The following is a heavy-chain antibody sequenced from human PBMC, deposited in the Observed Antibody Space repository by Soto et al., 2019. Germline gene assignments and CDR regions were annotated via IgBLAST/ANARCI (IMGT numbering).Heavy chain of an antibody. CDR1: GGSISSSSYY. CDR3: ARHRLVVVAARAGWFDP. D-gene: IGHD2-15*01. J-gene: IGHJ5*02. CDR2: IYYSGST. V-gene: IGHV4-39*01. Sequence: SETLSLTCTVSGGSISSSSYYWGWIRQPPGKGLEWIGSIYYSGSTYYNPSLKSRVTISVDTSKNQFSLKLSSVTAADTAVYYCARHRLVVVAARAGWFDPWGQGTLVTV.